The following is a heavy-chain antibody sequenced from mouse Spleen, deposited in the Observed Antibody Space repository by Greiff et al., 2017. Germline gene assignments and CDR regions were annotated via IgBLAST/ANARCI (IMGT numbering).Heavy chain of an antibody. CDR3: AREGGDGYYFDY. CDR2: INSNGGST. Sequence: DVKLVESGGGLVKLGGSLKLSCAASGFTFSSYYMSWVRQTPEKRLELVAAINSNGGSTYYPDTVKDRFTISRDNAKNTLYLQMSSLRSEDTALYYCAREGGDGYYFDYWGQGTTLTVSS. D-gene: IGHD3-3*01. CDR1: GFTFSSYY. V-gene: IGHV5-6-2*01. J-gene: IGHJ2*01.